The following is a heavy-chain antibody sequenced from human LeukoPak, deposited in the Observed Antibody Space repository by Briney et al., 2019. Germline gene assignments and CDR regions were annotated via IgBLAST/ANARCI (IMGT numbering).Heavy chain of an antibody. D-gene: IGHD3-3*01. Sequence: GGSLRLSCAASGFTFSSYAMGWVRQAPGKGLEWVSAISGSGGSTYYADSVKGRFTISRDNSKNTLYLQMNSLRAEDTAVYYCAKRSPPYDFWSGYSFDYWGQGTLVTVPS. CDR2: ISGSGGST. CDR3: AKRSPPYDFWSGYSFDY. CDR1: GFTFSSYA. J-gene: IGHJ4*02. V-gene: IGHV3-23*01.